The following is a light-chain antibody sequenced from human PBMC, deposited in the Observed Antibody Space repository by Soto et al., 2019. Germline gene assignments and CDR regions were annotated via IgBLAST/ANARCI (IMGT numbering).Light chain of an antibody. Sequence: DIQMTQSPSTLSASVGDRVTGTCRASQSISSWLAWYQQKPGKAPKVLIWDASSLQRGVPSRFTGSGSGTEFTLTINGLQPDDFATYYCQQYNGYLTWTFGQGTKVDIK. J-gene: IGKJ1*01. V-gene: IGKV1-5*01. CDR3: QQYNGYLTWT. CDR1: QSISSW. CDR2: DAS.